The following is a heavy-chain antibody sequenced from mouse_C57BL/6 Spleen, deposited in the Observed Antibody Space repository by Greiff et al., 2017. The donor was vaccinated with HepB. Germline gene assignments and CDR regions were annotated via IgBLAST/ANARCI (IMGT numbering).Heavy chain of an antibody. CDR2: IYPRDGST. D-gene: IGHD1-1*01. CDR3: ARRYYYGSSYYYAMDY. Sequence: QVQLQQSDAELVKPGASVKISCKVSGYTFTDHTIHWMKQRPEQGLEWIGYIYPRDGSTKYNEKFKGKATLTADKSSSTAYMQLNSLTSEDSAVYFCARRYYYGSSYYYAMDYWGQGTSGTVAS. CDR1: GYTFTDHT. V-gene: IGHV1-78*01. J-gene: IGHJ4*01.